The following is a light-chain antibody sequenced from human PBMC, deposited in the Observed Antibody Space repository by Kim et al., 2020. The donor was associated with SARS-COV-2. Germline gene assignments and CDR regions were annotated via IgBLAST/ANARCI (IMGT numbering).Light chain of an antibody. Sequence: ASVGDRVTITCQASQDIKKYLNWFQQKPGKAPKLLIYDASNLEVGVPSRFTGGGSGTHFTLTISDLQPVDVATYYCQQSYDLPLTFGPGTKVDIK. CDR3: QQSYDLPLT. J-gene: IGKJ3*01. V-gene: IGKV1-33*01. CDR1: QDIKKY. CDR2: DAS.